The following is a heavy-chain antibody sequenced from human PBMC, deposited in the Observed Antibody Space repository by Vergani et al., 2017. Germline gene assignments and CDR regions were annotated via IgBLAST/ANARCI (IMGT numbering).Heavy chain of an antibody. CDR1: GGTFSSYA. D-gene: IGHD3-9*01. CDR2: IIPIFGTA. V-gene: IGHV1-69*01. J-gene: IGHJ4*02. Sequence: QVQLVQSGAEVKKPGSSVKVSCKASGGTFSSYAISWVRQAPGQGLEWMGGIIPIFGTANYAQKFQGRVTITADESTSTAYMELSSLRSEDTAVYYCARAGELRYFDWSSDFDYGGQGTLVTVSS. CDR3: ARAGELRYFDWSSDFDY.